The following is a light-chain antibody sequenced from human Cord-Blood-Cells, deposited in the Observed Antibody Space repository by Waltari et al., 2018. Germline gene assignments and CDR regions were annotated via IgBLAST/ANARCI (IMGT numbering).Light chain of an antibody. CDR3: QQRSNWPT. Sequence: EIVLTQSAAPLSLSPGDRATLSCRASQSVSSYLAWYQQKPGQAPRLLIYDASNRATGIPARFSGSGSGTDFTLTISSLEPEDFAVYYCQQRSNWPTFGQGTKLEIK. CDR2: DAS. V-gene: IGKV3-11*01. CDR1: QSVSSY. J-gene: IGKJ2*01.